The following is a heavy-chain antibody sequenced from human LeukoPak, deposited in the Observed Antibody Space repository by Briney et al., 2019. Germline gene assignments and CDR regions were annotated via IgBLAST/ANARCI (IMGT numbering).Heavy chain of an antibody. V-gene: IGHV1-69*13. D-gene: IGHD1-26*01. CDR3: ARMELNGMDV. Sequence: ASVKVSCKASGGTFSSYAISWVRQAPGQGLEWMGGIIPIFGTANYAQKFQGRVTITADESTSTAYMELSSLRSEDTAVYYCARMELNGMDVWGQGTTVTVSS. CDR2: IIPIFGTA. CDR1: GGTFSSYA. J-gene: IGHJ6*02.